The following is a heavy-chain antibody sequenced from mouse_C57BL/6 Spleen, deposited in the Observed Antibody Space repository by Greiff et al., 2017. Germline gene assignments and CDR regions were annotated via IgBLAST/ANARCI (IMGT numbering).Heavy chain of an antibody. V-gene: IGHV1-26*01. J-gene: IGHJ4*01. Sequence: EVQLQQSGPELVKPGASVKISCKASGYTFTDYYMNWVKQSHGKSLEWIGDINPNNGGTSYNQKFKGKATLTVDKSSSTAYMELRSLTSEDSAVXYCARRAMDYWGQGTSVTVSS. CDR3: ARRAMDY. CDR2: INPNNGGT. CDR1: GYTFTDYY.